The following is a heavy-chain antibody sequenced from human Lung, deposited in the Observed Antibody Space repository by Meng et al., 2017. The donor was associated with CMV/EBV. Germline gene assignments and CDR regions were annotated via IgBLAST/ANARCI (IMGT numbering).Heavy chain of an antibody. CDR2: VGNKVSRYST. J-gene: IGHJ3*01. D-gene: IGHD1-26*01. CDR3: TKGYSGIDVYAFDV. CDR1: GFIFSDHY. Sequence: GESXKISCAGSGFIFSDHYIDWVRQAPGKGLQWVGRVGNKVSRYSTEFAASVTDRFSFSRDDSENSVYLQMHSLKIEDTAVYYCTKGYSGIDVYAFDVWGPGXKVTVSS. V-gene: IGHV3-72*01.